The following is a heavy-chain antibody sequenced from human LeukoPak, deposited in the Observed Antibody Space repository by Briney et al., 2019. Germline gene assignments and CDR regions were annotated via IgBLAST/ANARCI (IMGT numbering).Heavy chain of an antibody. CDR3: AVHNSGFCY. V-gene: IGHV3-23*01. CDR1: GFTFSIYG. D-gene: IGHD3-22*01. J-gene: IGHJ4*02. Sequence: PGGSLRLSCAVSGFTFSIYGMSWVRQAPGKGLEWVSATSDSGGSTYYADSVKGRFTISRDNSKNTLYLQMNSLRAEDTAVYYCAVHNSGFCYWGQGTQVTVSS. CDR2: TSDSGGST.